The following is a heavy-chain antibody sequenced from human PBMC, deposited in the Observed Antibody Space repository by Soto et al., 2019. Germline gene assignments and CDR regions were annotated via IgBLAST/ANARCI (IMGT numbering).Heavy chain of an antibody. CDR3: AREAGYCSRISCYRRAFDL. Sequence: GTLTQSRAAARRSLNSHRIHWARQDQEKGLVWVAHINIDGGTTSYADAVEGRFTISRDNAKNTLYLLMDGLSTEDTSTYYCAREAGYCSRISCYRRAFDLWVQGTMVTVSS. CDR2: INIDGGTT. D-gene: IGHD2-2*01. V-gene: IGHV3-74*01. CDR1: RRSLNSHR. J-gene: IGHJ3*01.